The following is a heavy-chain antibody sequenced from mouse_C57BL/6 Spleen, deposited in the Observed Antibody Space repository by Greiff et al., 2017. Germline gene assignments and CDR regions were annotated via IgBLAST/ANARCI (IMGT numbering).Heavy chain of an antibody. V-gene: IGHV5-4*01. CDR3: ARDGDDYDGNYFDY. Sequence: EVMLVESGGGLVKPGGSLKLSCAASGFTFSSYAMSWVRQTPEKRLEWVATISDGGSYTYYPDNGKGRFTISRDNAKNNLYLQMSHLKSEDTAMYYCARDGDDYDGNYFDYWGQGTTLTVSS. J-gene: IGHJ2*01. D-gene: IGHD2-4*01. CDR2: ISDGGSYT. CDR1: GFTFSSYA.